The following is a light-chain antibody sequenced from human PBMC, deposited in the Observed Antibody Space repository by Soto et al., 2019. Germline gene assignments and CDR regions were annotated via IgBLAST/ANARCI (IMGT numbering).Light chain of an antibody. J-gene: IGLJ3*02. V-gene: IGLV4-60*02. CDR1: SGHSSDI. CDR3: ETWDSNTHWV. CDR2: LEGSGSY. Sequence: QLVLTQSSSASASLGSSVKLTCTLSSGHSSDIIAWHQQQPGKAPRFLMKLEGSGSYNQGSGVPDRFSGSSSGADRYLTISNLQFEDEADYYCETWDSNTHWVFGGGTKLTVL.